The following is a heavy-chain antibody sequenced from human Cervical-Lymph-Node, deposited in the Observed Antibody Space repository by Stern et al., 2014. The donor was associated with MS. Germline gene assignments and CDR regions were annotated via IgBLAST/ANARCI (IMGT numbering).Heavy chain of an antibody. CDR1: GDNTTSYG. CDR3: ATCTSAAGTFNH. J-gene: IGHJ4*02. Sequence: QMQLVQSGGEVKKPGASVKVSCKASGDNTTSYGFTWVRQAPGQGLEWMGWISAYNGKTNYAQKFQGRGTITADTSTSTAYMEVRSLRTDDSAVYSCATCTSAAGTFNHWGQGTLVTVSS. CDR2: ISAYNGKT. D-gene: IGHD2-2*01. V-gene: IGHV1-18*01.